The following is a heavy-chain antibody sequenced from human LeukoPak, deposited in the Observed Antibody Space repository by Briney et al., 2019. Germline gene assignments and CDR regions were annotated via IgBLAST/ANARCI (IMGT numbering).Heavy chain of an antibody. J-gene: IGHJ3*02. D-gene: IGHD5-24*01. CDR2: INSDGSST. V-gene: IGHV3-74*01. CDR1: GFTFSSYW. CDR3: AKADLMATADDAFDI. Sequence: GGSLRLSCAASGFTFSSYWMHWVRQAPGKGLVWVSRINSDGSSTYYADSVKGRFTISRDNSKNTLYLQMNSLRAEDTAVYYCAKADLMATADDAFDIWGQGTMVTVSS.